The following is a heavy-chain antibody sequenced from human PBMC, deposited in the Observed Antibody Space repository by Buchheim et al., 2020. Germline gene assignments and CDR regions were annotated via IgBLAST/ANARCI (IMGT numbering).Heavy chain of an antibody. CDR2: INPSGGST. CDR1: GYTFTSYY. V-gene: IGHV1-46*01. CDR3: ARGSGSGYPALGMDV. Sequence: QVQLVQSGAEVKKPGASVKVSCKASGYTFTSYYMHWVRQAPGQGLEWMGIINPSGGSTSYAQKFQGRVTMTRDTSTSLDYMKLSSLRSEDTAVYYCARGSGSGYPALGMDVWGQGTT. J-gene: IGHJ6*02. D-gene: IGHD3-22*01.